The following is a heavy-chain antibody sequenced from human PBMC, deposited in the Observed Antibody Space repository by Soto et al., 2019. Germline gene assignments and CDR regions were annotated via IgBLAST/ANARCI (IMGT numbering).Heavy chain of an antibody. CDR3: ARERTFGDNKHNYIDV. CDR2: ILSAGSNE. V-gene: IGHV3-33*01. CDR1: EFTFSRHG. D-gene: IGHD3-10*01. J-gene: IGHJ6*03. Sequence: QVQLVESGGGVVQPGRSLRLSCAASEFTFSRHGMHWVRQAPGKGLQWVGVILSAGSNEVYADSVKGRFIISRDNSKNILYLQMNSLRAEDTAVYYCARERTFGDNKHNYIDVWGTGITVTVSS.